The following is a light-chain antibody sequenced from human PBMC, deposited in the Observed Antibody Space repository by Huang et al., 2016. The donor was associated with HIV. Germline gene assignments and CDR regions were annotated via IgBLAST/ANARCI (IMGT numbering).Light chain of an antibody. CDR1: QNIKRY. CDR3: QQSARTPRT. V-gene: IGKV1-39*01. Sequence: DIQITQSPSSLSASVGDTVIITCRASQNIKRYLNWYQQEPGKAPILLISAASNLQSGVPSTFSGSGSGTDFTLTINSLQPEDSATYYCQQSARTPRTFGQGTKLEI. J-gene: IGKJ2*01. CDR2: AAS.